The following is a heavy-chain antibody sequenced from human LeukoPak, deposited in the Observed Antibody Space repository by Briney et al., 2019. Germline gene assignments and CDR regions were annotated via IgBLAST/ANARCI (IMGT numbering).Heavy chain of an antibody. J-gene: IGHJ4*02. V-gene: IGHV4-59*01. CDR3: AGAPNQHYFYY. Sequence: SETLSLTCTVSSGSITSYYWSWIRQPPGKGLEYIGHIYYTGTTDYNPSLKSRVTMSVDKSKSQFSLRLIYVTASGTAVYFCAGAPNQHYFYYWGQGTLVAVSS. CDR2: IYYTGTT. CDR1: SGSITSYY.